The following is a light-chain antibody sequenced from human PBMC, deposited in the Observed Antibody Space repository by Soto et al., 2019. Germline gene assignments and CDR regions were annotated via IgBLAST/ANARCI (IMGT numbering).Light chain of an antibody. CDR1: QSVSSSF. J-gene: IGKJ1*01. V-gene: IGKV3-20*01. CDR2: GTS. Sequence: EIVLTQSPGTLSLSPGERATLSCRASQSVSSSFLAWYQQKPGQPPRLLIYGTSSRATGIPERFRGSGSGADFTLTISILEPEDFAVYYCQHYRSSWTFGRGTKVEVK. CDR3: QHYRSSWT.